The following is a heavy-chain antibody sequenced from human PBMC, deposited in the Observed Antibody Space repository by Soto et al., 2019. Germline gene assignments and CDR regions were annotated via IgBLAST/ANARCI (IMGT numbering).Heavy chain of an antibody. J-gene: IGHJ4*02. CDR3: ARGHYDYWSGSFATIDY. D-gene: IGHD3-3*01. Sequence: TLSLTCTVSSGSISSYYWSWIRQPPGKGLEWIGYIHYSGSTKYNPSLKSRVTISADTSKNQFSLKLSSVTAADTAVYYCARGHYDYWSGSFATIDYWGQGTQVTVSS. CDR1: SGSISSYY. V-gene: IGHV4-59*08. CDR2: IHYSGST.